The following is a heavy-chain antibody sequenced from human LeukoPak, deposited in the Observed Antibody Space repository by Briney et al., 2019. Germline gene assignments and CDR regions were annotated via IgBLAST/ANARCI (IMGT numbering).Heavy chain of an antibody. V-gene: IGHV3-23*01. Sequence: PGGSLRLSCAASGFTFSSYWMHWVRQAPGKGLEWVSAISDSGGNTYYANSVKGRFTISRDSSKNTLYLQMNSMRAEDTAVYYCAKDSYFGSGSYYYFDRWGQGTLVTVSS. D-gene: IGHD3-10*01. CDR2: ISDSGGNT. CDR3: AKDSYFGSGSYYYFDR. CDR1: GFTFSSYW. J-gene: IGHJ4*02.